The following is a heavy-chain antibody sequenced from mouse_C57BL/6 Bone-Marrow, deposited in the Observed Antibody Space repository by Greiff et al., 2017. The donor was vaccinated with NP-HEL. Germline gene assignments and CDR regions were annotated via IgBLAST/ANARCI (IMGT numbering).Heavy chain of an antibody. CDR1: GYAFSSSW. V-gene: IGHV1-82*01. CDR3: ARSGTTVALYYYAMDY. D-gene: IGHD1-1*01. J-gene: IGHJ4*01. Sequence: QVQLQQSGPELVKPGASVKISCKASGYAFSSSWLNWVKQRPGKGLEWIGRIYPGDGDPNSNGKFKGKATLTADKSSSTAYMQLSSVTSEDSAVYFCARSGTTVALYYYAMDYWGQGTSVTVSS. CDR2: IYPGDGDP.